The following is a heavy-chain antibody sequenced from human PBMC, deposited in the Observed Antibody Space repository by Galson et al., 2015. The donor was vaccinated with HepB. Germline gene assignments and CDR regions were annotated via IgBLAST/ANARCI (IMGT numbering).Heavy chain of an antibody. CDR1: GFTFSSYA. CDR2: ISGSGVST. J-gene: IGHJ6*03. V-gene: IGHV3-23*01. CDR3: AKETSSSSYIYSYYNMDV. Sequence: SLRLSCAASGFTFSSYAISWVRQAPGKGLEWVSAISGSGVSTWYADSVKGRFTISRDNSKNTLYLQLNSLRAEDTAVYYCAKETSSSSYIYSYYNMDVWGQGTTVAVSS. D-gene: IGHD6-6*01.